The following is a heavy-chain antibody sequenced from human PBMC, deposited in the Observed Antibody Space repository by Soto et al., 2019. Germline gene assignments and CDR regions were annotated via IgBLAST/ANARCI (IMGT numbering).Heavy chain of an antibody. CDR2: ISSGGSPI. D-gene: IGHD2-15*01. CDR1: GFTFSDYY. CDR3: ARDPRYCSGGNCYSAGKDHYYYDMDV. Sequence: QVQLVESGGGLVKPGGSLRLSCAASGFTFSDYYMSWIRQAPGKGLEWVSYISSGGSPIYYTDSVKGRFTISRDNAENSLYPQMNSLRAEDTAVYYCARDPRYCSGGNCYSAGKDHYYYDMDVWGKGTTVTVSS. V-gene: IGHV3-11*01. J-gene: IGHJ6*03.